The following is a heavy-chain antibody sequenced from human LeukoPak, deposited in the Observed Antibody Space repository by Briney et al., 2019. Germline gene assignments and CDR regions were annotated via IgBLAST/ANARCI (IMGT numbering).Heavy chain of an antibody. D-gene: IGHD4-17*01. Sequence: SETLSLTCTLSGGSISSYYWSWIRQPPGKGLEWIGYIYYSGSTNYNPSLKSRVTISLDTSRNQFSLKLRSVTAADTAVYYCARRRCVFDVWGQGILVTVSS. CDR3: ARRRCVFDV. V-gene: IGHV4-59*01. CDR1: GGSISSYY. J-gene: IGHJ4*02. CDR2: IYYSGST.